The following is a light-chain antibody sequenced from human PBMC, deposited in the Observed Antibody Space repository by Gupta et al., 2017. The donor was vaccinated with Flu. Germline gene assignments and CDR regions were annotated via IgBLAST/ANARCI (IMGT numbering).Light chain of an antibody. V-gene: IGKV3-15*01. CDR1: QSIDSN. CDR3: QQDNNSHT. CDR2: AVS. Sequence: EIVMTQSPATLSGSPGERPTLSCRASQSIDSNLAWYQQQPGRAPRLLIYAVSKRATGVQARFRGSRSGTEFPLTINSLQSEDFALYYGQQDNNSHTFGQGTKVEIK. J-gene: IGKJ1*01.